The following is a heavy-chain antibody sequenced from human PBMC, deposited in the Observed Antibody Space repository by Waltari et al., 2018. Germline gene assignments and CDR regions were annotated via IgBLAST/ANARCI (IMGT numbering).Heavy chain of an antibody. V-gene: IGHV5-51*01. CDR1: GNSFTSYW. CDR3: ARLSDTAMEGDAFDI. CDR2: IYPGDSDT. J-gene: IGHJ3*02. D-gene: IGHD5-18*01. Sequence: EVQLVQSGAEVKKPGESLKISCKGSGNSFTSYWIGWVRQMPGKGLEWMGIIYPGDSDTTYSPSGQDQVNISADKSISTAYLQWSSLNAPNTAMYYCARLSDTAMEGDAFDIWGQGTMLTVSS.